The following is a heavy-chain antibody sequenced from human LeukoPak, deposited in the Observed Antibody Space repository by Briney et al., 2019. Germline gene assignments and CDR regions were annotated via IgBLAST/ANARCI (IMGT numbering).Heavy chain of an antibody. V-gene: IGHV1-8*02. CDR2: MNPNSGNT. J-gene: IGHJ4*02. CDR1: GYTFTSYY. D-gene: IGHD3-22*01. CDR3: ARVPRGYYDSSGYFDY. Sequence: GASVKVSCKASGYTFTSYYMHWVRQATGQGLEWMGWMNPNSGNTGYAQRFQGRVTMTRNTSISTAYMELSSLRSEDTAVYYCARVPRGYYDSSGYFDYWGQGTLVTVSS.